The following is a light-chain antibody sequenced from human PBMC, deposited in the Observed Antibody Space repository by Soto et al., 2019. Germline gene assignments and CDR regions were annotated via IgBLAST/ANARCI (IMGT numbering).Light chain of an antibody. Sequence: QSALTQPASVSGSPGQSITISCTGTSSDVGDYDYVSWYQQYAGKAPKMMIYEVSNRPSGVSNRFSGSKSGNTASLTISGIQAEDEADYYCSSYRSSNTLLFGGGTKLTVL. CDR2: EVS. CDR1: SSDVGDYDY. V-gene: IGLV2-14*01. CDR3: SSYRSSNTLL. J-gene: IGLJ2*01.